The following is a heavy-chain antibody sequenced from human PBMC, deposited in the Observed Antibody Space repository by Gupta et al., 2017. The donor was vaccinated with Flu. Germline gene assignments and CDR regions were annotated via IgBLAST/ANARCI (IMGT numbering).Heavy chain of an antibody. J-gene: IGHJ3*02. Sequence: QVQLKESGPGLVKPSETVSLTCTVYGGTISSYYWSWIRQPQGQGLGWIVYIYYSGSTNYTPSLKSLSTISVDTSKNQFSLKLISVTAADTAVYYCARDLGSYGAFDIWGQGTMVTVSS. CDR2: IYYSGST. CDR3: ARDLGSYGAFDI. CDR1: GGTISSYY. V-gene: IGHV4-59*01. D-gene: IGHD1-26*01.